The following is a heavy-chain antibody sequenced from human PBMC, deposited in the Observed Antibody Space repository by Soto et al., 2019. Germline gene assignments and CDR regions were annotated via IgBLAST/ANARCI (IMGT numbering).Heavy chain of an antibody. Sequence: SETLSLTCAVSGYSISSGYYWGWIRQPPGKGLEWIGSIYHSGSIYYNPSLKSRVTISVDPSKNQFSLKLSSVTAADTAVYYCARGGSITTFITSVFDPWGQGTLVTVSS. J-gene: IGHJ5*02. CDR1: GYSISSGYY. CDR2: IYHSGSI. CDR3: ARGGSITTFITSVFDP. D-gene: IGHD3-3*01. V-gene: IGHV4-38-2*01.